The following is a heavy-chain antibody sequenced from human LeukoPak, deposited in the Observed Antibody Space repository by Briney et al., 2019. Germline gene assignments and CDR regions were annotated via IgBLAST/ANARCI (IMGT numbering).Heavy chain of an antibody. V-gene: IGHV3-30*18. CDR1: VFSFGNYA. Sequence: PGGSLRLSCTVSVFSFGNYAMHWVRQAPGKGLEWVGVVSFDNNNKEYADSVRGRFIISRDNSKNTLYLLMNSLRADDTDVYYCAKDGGNAPDYYYYYMDVWGKGTTVTVSS. D-gene: IGHD4-23*01. CDR3: AKDGGNAPDYYYYYMDV. CDR2: VSFDNNNK. J-gene: IGHJ6*03.